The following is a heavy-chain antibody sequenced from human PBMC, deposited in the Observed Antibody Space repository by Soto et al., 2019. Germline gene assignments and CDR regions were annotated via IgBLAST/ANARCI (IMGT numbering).Heavy chain of an antibody. D-gene: IGHD2-8*01. CDR2: ISGSGGST. CDR1: GFTFSSYA. J-gene: IGHJ4*01. Sequence: EVQLLESGGGLVQPGGSLRLSCAASGFTFSSYAMSWVRQAPGKGLEWVSGISGSGGSTYYADSMKGRFTISRDNSKNTLYLQINSLRVEDTAVYYCASVGIYCSNGVCTAVWGQGTLVTVSS. CDR3: ASVGIYCSNGVCTAV. V-gene: IGHV3-23*01.